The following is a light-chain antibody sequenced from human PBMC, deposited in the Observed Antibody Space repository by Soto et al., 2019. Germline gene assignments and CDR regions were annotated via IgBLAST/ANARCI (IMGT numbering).Light chain of an antibody. CDR3: SSYAGSSNV. Sequence: QSVLTQPPSASGSPGQSVAISCTGTSSDVGGYNYVSWYQQHPGKAPKLMIYEVNKRPSGVPDRFSGSQSGNTASLTVSGLHAEDEADYYCSSYAGSSNVFGTGTKLTVL. CDR2: EVN. CDR1: SSDVGGYNY. V-gene: IGLV2-8*01. J-gene: IGLJ1*01.